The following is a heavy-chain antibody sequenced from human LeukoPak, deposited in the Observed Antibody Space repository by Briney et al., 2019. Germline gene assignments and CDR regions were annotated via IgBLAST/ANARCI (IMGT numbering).Heavy chain of an antibody. Sequence: GRSLRLSCAASGFTFSSYAMHWVRQAPGKGLEWVAVISYDGSNKYYADSVKGRFTISRDNSKNTLYLQMHSLRAEDTAVYYCAKEGEMATTAAYFDYWGQGALVTVSS. CDR1: GFTFSSYA. CDR3: AKEGEMATTAAYFDY. CDR2: ISYDGSNK. J-gene: IGHJ4*02. V-gene: IGHV3-30*04. D-gene: IGHD5-24*01.